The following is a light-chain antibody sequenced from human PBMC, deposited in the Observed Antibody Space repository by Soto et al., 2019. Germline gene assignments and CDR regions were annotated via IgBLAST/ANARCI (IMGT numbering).Light chain of an antibody. CDR2: RNN. CDR3: AAWDDSLSGVV. Sequence: QSELTQPPSASGTPGQRVTISCSGSSSNIGSNYVYWYQQLPGTAPKLLIYRNNQRPSGVPDRFSGSKSGTSASLAISGLQSEDEADYYCAAWDDSLSGVVFGGGTKVTVL. V-gene: IGLV1-47*01. CDR1: SSNIGSNY. J-gene: IGLJ2*01.